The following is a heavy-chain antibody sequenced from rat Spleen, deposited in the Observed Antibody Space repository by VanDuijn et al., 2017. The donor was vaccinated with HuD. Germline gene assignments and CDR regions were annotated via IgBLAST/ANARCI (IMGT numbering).Heavy chain of an antibody. J-gene: IGHJ2*01. CDR2: ISYDGGST. Sequence: EVQLVESGGGLVQPGRSMKLSCAASGFTFSDYGMAWVLQAPTKGLEWVASISYDGGSTYYRDSVKGRFTISRDNAKSTLYLQMESLRSEDTATYYCARLGYYYSAYYFDYWGQGVMVTVSS. CDR1: GFTFSDYG. V-gene: IGHV5-20*01. D-gene: IGHD1-1*01. CDR3: ARLGYYYSAYYFDY.